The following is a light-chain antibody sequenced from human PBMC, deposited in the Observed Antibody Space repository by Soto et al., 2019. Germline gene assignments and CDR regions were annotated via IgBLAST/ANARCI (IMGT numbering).Light chain of an antibody. CDR3: QRRSNWPLT. V-gene: IGKV3-11*01. Sequence: EIVLTQSPATLSLSPGERATLSCRASQSVSSYLAWYQQKPGQAPRLLIYDASNRATGIPARFSVSGSGTDFTLTISGLEPEDFAVYYCQRRSNWPLTFGGWTKVEIK. CDR2: DAS. J-gene: IGKJ4*01. CDR1: QSVSSY.